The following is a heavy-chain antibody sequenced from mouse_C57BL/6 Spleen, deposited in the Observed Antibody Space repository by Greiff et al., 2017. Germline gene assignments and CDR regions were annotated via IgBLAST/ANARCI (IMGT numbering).Heavy chain of an antibody. CDR3: ARSTYGNDRYFDY. V-gene: IGHV1-82*01. CDR1: GYAFSSYW. J-gene: IGHJ2*01. Sequence: QVQLQQSGPELVKPGASVKISCKASGYAFSSYWMNWVKQRPGKGLEWIGRIYPGDGDTNYNGKFKGKATLTADKSSSTAYMQLSSLTSEDSAVYFCARSTYGNDRYFDYWGQGTTLTVSS. CDR2: IYPGDGDT. D-gene: IGHD2-2*01.